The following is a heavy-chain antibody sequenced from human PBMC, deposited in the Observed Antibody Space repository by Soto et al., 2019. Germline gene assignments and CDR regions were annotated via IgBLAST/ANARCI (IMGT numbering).Heavy chain of an antibody. CDR3: ARDGRYNWNYIDYYYGMDV. D-gene: IGHD1-7*01. V-gene: IGHV3-23*01. J-gene: IGHJ6*02. CDR1: GFTFSSHG. Sequence: GGSLRLSCAASGFTFSSHGMNWVRQAPGKGLEWVSFISGSAGITYYADSVKGRFTISRDNSKNTLYLQMNCLRAEDTAVYYCARDGRYNWNYIDYYYGMDVWGQGTTVTVSS. CDR2: ISGSAGIT.